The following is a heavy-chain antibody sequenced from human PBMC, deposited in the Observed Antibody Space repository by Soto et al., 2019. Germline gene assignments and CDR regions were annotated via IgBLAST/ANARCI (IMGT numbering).Heavy chain of an antibody. CDR2: ISPYSGNT. D-gene: IGHD3-16*01. CDR1: GYIFVNYG. J-gene: IGHJ6*02. CDR3: EMVDNYVTPTPQDV. Sequence: QVQLVQSGDEVRKPGSSVKVSCKASGYIFVNYGIAWVRQAPGQGLEWMGWISPYSGNTHYESKVQGRLTMTTDTYTSTDYMDLGSLPPDDTAVYYCEMVDNYVTPTPQDVWGHGTTVTVSS. V-gene: IGHV1-18*01.